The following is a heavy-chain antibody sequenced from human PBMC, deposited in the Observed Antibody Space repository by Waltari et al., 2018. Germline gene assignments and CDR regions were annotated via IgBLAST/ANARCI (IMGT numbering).Heavy chain of an antibody. J-gene: IGHJ4*02. Sequence: EVQLVESGGGLVQPGGSLRLSCAASGFPFNIYAISWVRQAPGKGLEWVSAISGSGGSTYYADSVKGRFTISRDNSKNTLYLQMNSLRAEDTAVYYCATSYYDILTGYSTPWYWGQGTLVTVSS. CDR2: ISGSGGST. CDR3: ATSYYDILTGYSTPWY. D-gene: IGHD3-9*01. V-gene: IGHV3-23*04. CDR1: GFPFNIYA.